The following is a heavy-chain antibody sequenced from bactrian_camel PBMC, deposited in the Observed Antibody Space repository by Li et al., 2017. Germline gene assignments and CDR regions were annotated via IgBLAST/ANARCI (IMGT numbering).Heavy chain of an antibody. CDR1: GYTSNTWC. V-gene: IGHV3S67*01. CDR3: AAIPNAPCPSFFSGTYKY. CDR2: IDSEGHT. D-gene: IGHD3*01. J-gene: IGHJ4*01. Sequence: DVQLVESGGGSVQSGGSLRLSCAASGYTSNTWCRAWFRQAPGQEREGIAAIDSEGHTNYADSVKGRFTISQDDSKNTLYLQMNSLKAEDTAMYYCAAIPNAPCPSFFSGTYKYWGQGTQVTVS.